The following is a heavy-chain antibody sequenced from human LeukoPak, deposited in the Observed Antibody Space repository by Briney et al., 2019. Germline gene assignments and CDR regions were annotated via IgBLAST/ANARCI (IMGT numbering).Heavy chain of an antibody. V-gene: IGHV3-23*01. D-gene: IGHD4-23*01. CDR3: AKATLRTTVVKGVLDY. Sequence: PGGSLRLSCAASGFAFSNYAMSWVRQAPGKGLEWVSSLISSGTTTYYADSVKGRFTISRDNSKNTLYLQMNSLRAEDTAVYYCAKATLRTTVVKGVLDYWGQGTLVTVSS. CDR1: GFAFSNYA. CDR2: LISSGTTT. J-gene: IGHJ4*02.